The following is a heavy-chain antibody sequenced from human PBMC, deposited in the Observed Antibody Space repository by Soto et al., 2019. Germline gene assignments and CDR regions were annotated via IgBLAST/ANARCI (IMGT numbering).Heavy chain of an antibody. V-gene: IGHV4-59*01. CDR1: GGSINTYY. CDR2: IYYTGST. D-gene: IGHD6-6*01. Sequence: ETLSLTCTVSGGSINTYYWSWIRQPPGKGLEWIGYIYYTGSTNYNPSLKSRVTISIDTSKSQFSLKLSSVTAADTAVYYCARAGAARYFDYWGQGTLVTVSS. J-gene: IGHJ4*02. CDR3: ARAGAARYFDY.